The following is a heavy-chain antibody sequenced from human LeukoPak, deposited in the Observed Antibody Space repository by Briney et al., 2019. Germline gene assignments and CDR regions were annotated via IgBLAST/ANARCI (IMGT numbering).Heavy chain of an antibody. CDR3: AKDQGDSSGYPRYYFDY. CDR2: MNPNSGNT. Sequence: ASVKVSCKASGYTFTSYDINWVRQATGQGLEWMGWMNPNSGNTDYAQKFQGRVTMTRNTSISTAYMELSSLRAEDTAVYYCAKDQGDSSGYPRYYFDYWGQGTLVTVSS. CDR1: GYTFTSYD. V-gene: IGHV1-8*01. J-gene: IGHJ4*02. D-gene: IGHD3-22*01.